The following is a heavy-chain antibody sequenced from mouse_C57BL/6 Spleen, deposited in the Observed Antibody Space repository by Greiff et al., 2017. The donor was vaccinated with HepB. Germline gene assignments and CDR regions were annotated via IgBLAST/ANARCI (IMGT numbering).Heavy chain of an antibody. CDR2: ISSGSSTI. V-gene: IGHV5-17*01. J-gene: IGHJ3*01. Sequence: EVNLVESGGGLVKPGGSLKLSCAASGFTFSDYGMHWVRQAPEKGLEWVAYISSGSSTIYYADTVKGRFTISRDNAKNTLFLQMTSLRSEDTAMYYCAREIYYYGSSFAYWGQGTLFTVSA. CDR3: AREIYYYGSSFAY. D-gene: IGHD1-1*01. CDR1: GFTFSDYG.